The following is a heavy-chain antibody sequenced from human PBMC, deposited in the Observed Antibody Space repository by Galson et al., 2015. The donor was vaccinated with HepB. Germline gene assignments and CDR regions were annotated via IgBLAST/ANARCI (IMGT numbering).Heavy chain of an antibody. CDR3: ARDKVGAPSGFDY. D-gene: IGHD1-26*01. CDR2: ISSGSSYT. V-gene: IGHV3-21*01. Sequence: SLRLSCAASGFTFSTYSMNWVRQAPGKGLEWVSSISSGSSYTYYADSVKGRFTISRDNAKNSLYLQMNSLRAEDTAVYYCARDKVGAPSGFDYWGQGALVTVSS. J-gene: IGHJ4*02. CDR1: GFTFSTYS.